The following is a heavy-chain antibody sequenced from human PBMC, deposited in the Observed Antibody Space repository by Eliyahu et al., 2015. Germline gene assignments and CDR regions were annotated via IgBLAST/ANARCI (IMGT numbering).Heavy chain of an antibody. V-gene: IGHV3-7*02. CDR3: ASGNLDY. CDR2: IKQDGSEX. Sequence: EAQLVESGGGLVQPGGSLXLSXXXSGYSFXSNWMTWXRQAPGKGLEWVANIKQDGSEXYYVDSVKGRFTISRDNAKNSLFLQMNSLRAEDTAVYYCASGNLDYWGQGTLVTVSS. CDR1: GYSFXSNW. J-gene: IGHJ4*02.